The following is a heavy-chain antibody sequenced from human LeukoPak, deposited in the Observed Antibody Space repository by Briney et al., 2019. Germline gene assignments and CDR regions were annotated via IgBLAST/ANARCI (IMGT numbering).Heavy chain of an antibody. J-gene: IGHJ4*02. V-gene: IGHV3-30-3*01. D-gene: IGHD1-26*01. CDR3: ARKKYGSGSYYETYYFDY. Sequence: GGSLRLSCAASGFTFSSYAMHWVRQAPGKGLEWVAVISYDGSNKYYADPVKGRFTISRDNSKNTLYLQMNSLRAEDTAVYYCARKKYGSGSYYETYYFDYWGQGTLVTVSS. CDR1: GFTFSSYA. CDR2: ISYDGSNK.